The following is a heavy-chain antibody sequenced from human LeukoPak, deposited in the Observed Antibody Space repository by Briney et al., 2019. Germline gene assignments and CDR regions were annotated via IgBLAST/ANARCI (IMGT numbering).Heavy chain of an antibody. CDR3: ARDSDFDSGGYYPYYYYYYNMDV. Sequence: GGSLRLSCAASGFTFSSYSMNWVRQAPGKGLEWVSSISSSSSYIYYADSVKGRFTISRDNAKNSLFLQMNSLRAEDTAVYYCARDSDFDSGGYYPYYYYYYNMDVWGQGTTVTVSS. V-gene: IGHV3-21*01. CDR2: ISSSSSYI. D-gene: IGHD3-22*01. CDR1: GFTFSSYS. J-gene: IGHJ6*02.